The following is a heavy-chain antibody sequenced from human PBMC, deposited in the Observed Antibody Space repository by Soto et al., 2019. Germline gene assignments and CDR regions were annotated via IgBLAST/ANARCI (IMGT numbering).Heavy chain of an antibody. CDR1: GFTFSSYA. D-gene: IGHD6-25*01. J-gene: IGHJ6*02. CDR2: ISYDGSNK. Sequence: QVQLVESGGGVVQPGRSLRLSCAASGFTFSSYAMHWVRQAPGKGLEWVAVISYDGSNKYYADSVKGRFTISRDNSKNTLYLQMNSLRAEDRGVYYCARDMAAVPYCYGMDVWGQGTTVTVSS. CDR3: ARDMAAVPYCYGMDV. V-gene: IGHV3-30-3*01.